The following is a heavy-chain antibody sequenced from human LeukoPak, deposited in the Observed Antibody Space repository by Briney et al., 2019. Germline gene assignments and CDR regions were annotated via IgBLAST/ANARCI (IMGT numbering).Heavy chain of an antibody. J-gene: IGHJ4*02. CDR1: GGPISSYY. Sequence: PSETLSLTCTVSGGPISSYYWSWIRQPAGKGLEWIWRIYTSGNTNYNPSLKSRVTISVDKSKNQFSLKLSSVTAADTAVYYCARAGRYDSSGMGIFDYWGQGTLVTVSS. D-gene: IGHD3-22*01. CDR3: ARAGRYDSSGMGIFDY. CDR2: IYTSGNT. V-gene: IGHV4-4*07.